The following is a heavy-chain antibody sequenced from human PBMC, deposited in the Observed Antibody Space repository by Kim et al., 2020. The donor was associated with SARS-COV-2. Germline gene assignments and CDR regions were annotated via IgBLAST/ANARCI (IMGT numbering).Heavy chain of an antibody. CDR2: INHSGST. Sequence: SETLSLTCAVYGGSFSGYYWSWIRQPPGKGQEWIGEINHSGSTNYNPSLKSRVTISVDTSKNQFSLKLSSVTAADTAVYYCARGNTIFGVVIQKLFDYWGQGTLVTVSS. J-gene: IGHJ4*02. V-gene: IGHV4-34*01. D-gene: IGHD3-3*01. CDR1: GGSFSGYY. CDR3: ARGNTIFGVVIQKLFDY.